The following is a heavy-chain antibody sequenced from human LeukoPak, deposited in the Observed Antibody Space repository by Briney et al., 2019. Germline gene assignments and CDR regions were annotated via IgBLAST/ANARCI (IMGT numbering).Heavy chain of an antibody. CDR1: GGTFSSYA. Sequence: ASVKVSCKASGGTFSSYAISWVRQAPGQGLEWMGRIIPIFGTANYAQKFQGRVTITTDESTSTAYMELSSLRFEDTAVYYCARDSYDSSGYLLYYFDYWGQGTLVTVSS. D-gene: IGHD3-22*01. V-gene: IGHV1-69*05. CDR3: ARDSYDSSGYLLYYFDY. J-gene: IGHJ4*02. CDR2: IIPIFGTA.